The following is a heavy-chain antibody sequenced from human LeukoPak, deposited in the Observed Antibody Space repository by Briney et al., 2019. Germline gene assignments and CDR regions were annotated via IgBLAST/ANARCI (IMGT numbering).Heavy chain of an antibody. J-gene: IGHJ3*02. V-gene: IGHV1-2*02. D-gene: IGHD6-13*01. CDR1: GYTFTVYY. CDR3: ARGIAAAGTAAFDI. CDR2: IDPNSGGT. Sequence: ASVKVSCKASGYTFTVYYIHWVRQAPGQGLEWMGWIDPNSGGTNYAQKFQGRVTMTRDTSISTAYMELSRLRSDDTAVYYCARGIAAAGTAAFDIWGQGTMVTVSS.